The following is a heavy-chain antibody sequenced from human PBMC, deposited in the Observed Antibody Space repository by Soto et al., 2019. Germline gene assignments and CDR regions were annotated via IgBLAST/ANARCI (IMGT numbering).Heavy chain of an antibody. J-gene: IGHJ4*02. Sequence: QVHLLESGGGVVQPGRSLRLSCATSGFTFSSYVMHWVRQAPGKGLEWVAAIWSDGSNKYYTDSVKGRFTISRDNSKNTLYLQMNSLRAEDTAVYNGARESGSYHFDYWGQGTLVTVSS. D-gene: IGHD1-26*01. V-gene: IGHV3-33*01. CDR2: IWSDGSNK. CDR3: ARESGSYHFDY. CDR1: GFTFSSYV.